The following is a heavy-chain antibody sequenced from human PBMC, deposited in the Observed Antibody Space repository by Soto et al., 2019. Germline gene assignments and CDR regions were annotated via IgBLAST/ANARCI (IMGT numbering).Heavy chain of an antibody. J-gene: IGHJ4*02. V-gene: IGHV4-30-4*01. CDR1: GGSVTSGDYY. CDR2: IYYSGST. D-gene: IGHD6-6*01. Sequence: QVQLQESGPGLVKPSQTLSLTCTVSGGSVTSGDYYWSWIRQPPGKGLEWVGYIYYSGSTYYNSSLKSRVTLSIDTSKNQLSLKLTSVTAADTAVYYCAGGKQLVATLDSWGQGTLVTVSS. CDR3: AGGKQLVATLDS.